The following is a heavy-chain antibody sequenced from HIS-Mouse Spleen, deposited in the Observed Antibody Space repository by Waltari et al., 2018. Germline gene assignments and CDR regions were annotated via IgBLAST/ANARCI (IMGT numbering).Heavy chain of an antibody. D-gene: IGHD6-13*01. J-gene: IGHJ2*01. Sequence: QLQLQESGPGLVKPSETLSLTCTVSGGSISSSSYYWGWIRQPPGKGLEWIGSIYYSGSTDYNPSRKGLVTISVDTSKNQFSRKLSSVTAADTAVYYCAREIPYSSSWYDWYFDLWGRGTLVTVSS. CDR1: GGSISSSSYY. CDR3: AREIPYSSSWYDWYFDL. CDR2: IYYSGST. V-gene: IGHV4-39*07.